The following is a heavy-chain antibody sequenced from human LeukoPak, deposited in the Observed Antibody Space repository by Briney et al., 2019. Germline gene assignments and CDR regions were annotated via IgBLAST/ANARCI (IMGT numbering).Heavy chain of an antibody. D-gene: IGHD2-15*01. Sequence: PGGSLTLSCPASGLTFSDYAMRWFRQAPGKGLEWVAGNSSGFTRQYAESVKGRFTLSRDNSKNTFPLQLKSPRAQDTAVYYCAKDYSDSRVADVFFEYWGQGTLVTVSS. CDR3: AKDYSDSRVADVFFEY. J-gene: IGHJ4*02. CDR1: GLTFSDYA. CDR2: NSSGFTR. V-gene: IGHV3-23*01.